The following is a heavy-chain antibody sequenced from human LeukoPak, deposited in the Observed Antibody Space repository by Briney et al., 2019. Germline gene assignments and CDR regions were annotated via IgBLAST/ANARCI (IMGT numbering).Heavy chain of an antibody. CDR3: ARRIQGMAPYYFDC. V-gene: IGHV3-74*01. Sequence: QPGGSLRLSCTASGFTFSSYWMHWVRQAPGKGLVWVSRINSDGGSTSYADSVKGRFTISRDNAKNTLYLQMNSLRAEDTAVYYCARRIQGMAPYYFDCWGQGTLVTVSS. CDR2: INSDGGST. J-gene: IGHJ4*02. D-gene: IGHD5-24*01. CDR1: GFTFSSYW.